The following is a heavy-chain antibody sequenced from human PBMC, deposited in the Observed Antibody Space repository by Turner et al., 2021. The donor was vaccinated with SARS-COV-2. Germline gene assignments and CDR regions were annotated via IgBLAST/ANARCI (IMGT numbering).Heavy chain of an antibody. CDR1: AGTFSSYV. Sequence: QAQLVQSGAEVKKPGSSVKVSCKASAGTFSSYVISWVRQAPGQGLEWMGGIIPFFGTANYAQKFQGRVTITADKSTNTAYMELSSLRSEDTAVYYCARDLRRYATAAFDVWGQGTMVSVSS. CDR2: IIPFFGTA. J-gene: IGHJ3*01. CDR3: ARDLRRYATAAFDV. V-gene: IGHV1-69*06. D-gene: IGHD3-9*01.